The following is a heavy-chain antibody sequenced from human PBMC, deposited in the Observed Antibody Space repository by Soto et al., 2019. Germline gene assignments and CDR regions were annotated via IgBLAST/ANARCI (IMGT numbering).Heavy chain of an antibody. J-gene: IGHJ6*03. D-gene: IGHD2-15*01. Sequence: VASVKVSCKASGYTFTSYDINWVRQATGQGLEWMGWMNPNSGNTGYAQKFQGRVTMTRNTSISTAYMELSSLRSEDTAVYYCHVVVVAATYSYYYMDGRGKRTTVTGSS. CDR3: HVVVVAATYSYYYMDG. CDR2: MNPNSGNT. CDR1: GYTFTSYD. V-gene: IGHV1-8*01.